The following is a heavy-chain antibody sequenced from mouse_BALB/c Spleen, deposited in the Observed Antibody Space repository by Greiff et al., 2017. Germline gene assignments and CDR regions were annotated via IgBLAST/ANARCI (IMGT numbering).Heavy chain of an antibody. Sequence: VQLQQSGAELAKPGASVKMSCKASGYTFTSYWMHWVKQRPGQGLEWIGYINPSTGYTEYNQKFKDKATLTADKSSSTAYMQLSSLTSEDSAVYYCARHSYAMDYWGQGTSVTVSS. CDR3: ARHSYAMDY. V-gene: IGHV1-7*01. CDR1: GYTFTSYW. J-gene: IGHJ4*01. CDR2: INPSTGYT.